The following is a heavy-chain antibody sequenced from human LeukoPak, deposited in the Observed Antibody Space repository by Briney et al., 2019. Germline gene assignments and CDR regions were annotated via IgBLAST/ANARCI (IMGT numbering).Heavy chain of an antibody. CDR1: GFTFSSYT. V-gene: IGHV3-30-3*01. CDR2: ISYDGSNK. CDR3: ARGGQGYDLNWFDP. J-gene: IGHJ5*02. D-gene: IGHD3-3*01. Sequence: PGESLRLSCAASGFTFSSYTIHWVRQAPGKGLEWVTIISYDGSNKYYADSVKGRFTISRDNYKNTLYLQMNSLRAEDTAVYYCARGGQGYDLNWFDPWGQGTLVTVSS.